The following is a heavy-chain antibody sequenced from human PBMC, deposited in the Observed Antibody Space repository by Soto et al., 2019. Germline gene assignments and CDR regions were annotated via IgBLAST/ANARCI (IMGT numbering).Heavy chain of an antibody. CDR1: GFTFSSYW. CDR3: SRTPSDCSSTSCYGYYYYYMDV. D-gene: IGHD2-2*01. J-gene: IGHJ6*03. Sequence: GGSLRLSCAASGFTFSSYWMSWVRQAPGKGLEWVANIKQDGSEKYYVDSVKGRFTISRDNAKNSLYLQMNSLRAEDTAVYYFSRTPSDCSSTSCYGYYYYYMDVWGKGTTVTVSS. V-gene: IGHV3-7*01. CDR2: IKQDGSEK.